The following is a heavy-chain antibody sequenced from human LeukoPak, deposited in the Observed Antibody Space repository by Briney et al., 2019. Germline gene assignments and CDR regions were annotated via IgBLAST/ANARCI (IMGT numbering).Heavy chain of an antibody. Sequence: PGGSLRLSCAASGFTFSSYSMHWVHQAPGKGLEWVSGINWNGGSSGYADSVKGRFTISRDNAKNSLYLQMNSLRAEDTALYYCARGHTDYYYYYMDVWGKGTTVTVSS. V-gene: IGHV3-20*04. D-gene: IGHD2-2*02. CDR3: ARGHTDYYYYYMDV. CDR2: INWNGGSS. J-gene: IGHJ6*03. CDR1: GFTFSSYS.